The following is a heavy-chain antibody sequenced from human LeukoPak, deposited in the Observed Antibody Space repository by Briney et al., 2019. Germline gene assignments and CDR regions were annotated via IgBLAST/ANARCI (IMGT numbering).Heavy chain of an antibody. V-gene: IGHV3-15*01. Sequence: GGSLRLSCAASGFTFSNAWMSWVRQAPGKGLEWVGRIRSKTDGGTTDYAAPVKGRFTISRDDSKNTLYLQMNSLKTEDTAVYYCTTGGAQYYDILTGYYVLGDAFDIWGQGTMVTVSS. CDR3: TTGGAQYYDILTGYYVLGDAFDI. CDR2: IRSKTDGGTT. J-gene: IGHJ3*02. CDR1: GFTFSNAW. D-gene: IGHD3-9*01.